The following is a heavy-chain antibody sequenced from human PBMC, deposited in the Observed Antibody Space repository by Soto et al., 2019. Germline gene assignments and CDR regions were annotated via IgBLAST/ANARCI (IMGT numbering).Heavy chain of an antibody. Sequence: SETLSLTCTVSGGSISSGDYYWSWIRQPPGKGLEWIGYIYYSGSTYYNPSLKSRVTISVDTSKNQFPLKLSSVTAADTAVYYVARAKYYYDSSGPLYYFDYWGQGTLATVSS. D-gene: IGHD3-22*01. J-gene: IGHJ4*02. CDR2: IYYSGST. V-gene: IGHV4-30-4*01. CDR3: ARAKYYYDSSGPLYYFDY. CDR1: GGSISSGDYY.